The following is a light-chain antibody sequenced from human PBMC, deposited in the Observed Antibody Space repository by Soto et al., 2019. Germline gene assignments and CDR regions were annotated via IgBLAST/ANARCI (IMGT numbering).Light chain of an antibody. J-gene: IGLJ3*02. CDR3: SSYTITSAYWV. CDR2: DVS. CDR1: SSDVGGYNY. V-gene: IGLV2-14*01. Sequence: QSALTQPASVSGSPGQSITISCTGTSSDVGGYNYVSWYQQHPGKAPKLIIYDVSDRPSGVSNRFSGSKSGNTASLTISGLQAEDEANYYCSSYTITSAYWVFGGGTKLTVL.